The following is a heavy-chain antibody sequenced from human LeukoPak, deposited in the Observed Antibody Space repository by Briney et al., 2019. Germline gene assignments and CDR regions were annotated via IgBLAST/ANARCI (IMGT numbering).Heavy chain of an antibody. J-gene: IGHJ5*02. CDR1: GYTFTSYD. CDR3: ARGLIEPDILTGYYNDWFDP. CDR2: MNPNSGNT. D-gene: IGHD3-9*01. V-gene: IGHV1-8*02. Sequence: ASVKVSCKASGYTFTSYDINWVRQATGQGLEWMGWMNPNSGNTGYAQKFQGRVTMTRNTSISTAYMELSSLRSEDTAVYYCARGLIEPDILTGYYNDWFDPWGQGTLVTVSS.